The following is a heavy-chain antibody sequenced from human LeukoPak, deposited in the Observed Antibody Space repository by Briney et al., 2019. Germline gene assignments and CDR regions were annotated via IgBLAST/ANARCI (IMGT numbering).Heavy chain of an antibody. CDR1: GYTFTSYY. J-gene: IGHJ3*02. CDR2: INPSGGST. D-gene: IGHD3-22*01. CDR3: ARDGYYYDSSGYYYQVAISYAFDI. Sequence: GASVKVSCKASGYTFTSYYMHWVRQAPGQGLEWMGIINPSGGSTSYAQKFQGRVTMTRDTSTSTVYMELSSLRSEDTAVYYCARDGYYYDSSGYYYQVAISYAFDIWGQGTMVTVSS. V-gene: IGHV1-46*01.